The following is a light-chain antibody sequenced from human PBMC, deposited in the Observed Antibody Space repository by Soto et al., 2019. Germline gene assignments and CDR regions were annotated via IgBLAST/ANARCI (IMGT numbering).Light chain of an antibody. V-gene: IGLV3-21*04. CDR2: YDS. CDR1: NIGIKS. Sequence: SYELTQPPSVSVAPGKTARITCGGNNIGIKSVHWYQQKSGQAPVLVISYDSDRPSGIPERFSGSNSGNTATLTISRVEAGDEADYYCQVWDSSSDHVLFGGGTKLTVL. J-gene: IGLJ2*01. CDR3: QVWDSSSDHVL.